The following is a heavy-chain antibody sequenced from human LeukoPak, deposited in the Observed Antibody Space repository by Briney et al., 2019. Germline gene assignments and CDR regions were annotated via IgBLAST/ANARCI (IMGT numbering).Heavy chain of an antibody. CDR1: GFSLSTSGVG. Sequence: ESGPTLVKPTQTLTLTCTFSGFSLSTSGVGVGWIRQPPGKALEWLALISWDDDKRYSPSLKSRLTITKDTSKNQVVLTMTNMDPVDTATYYCAHTSYYYDSSGYYSKAFDIWGQGTMVTVSS. D-gene: IGHD3-22*01. V-gene: IGHV2-5*02. CDR2: ISWDDDK. J-gene: IGHJ3*02. CDR3: AHTSYYYDSSGYYSKAFDI.